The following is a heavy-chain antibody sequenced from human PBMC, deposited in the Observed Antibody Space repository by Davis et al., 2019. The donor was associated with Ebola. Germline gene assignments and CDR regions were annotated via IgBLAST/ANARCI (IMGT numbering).Heavy chain of an antibody. CDR3: VKAAGGSVWFAEELPFDY. CDR2: ISSNGLST. V-gene: IGHV3-64D*06. Sequence: GGSLRLSCSASGFTFSSYAMHWVRQAPGKGLEYVSAISSNGLSTHYGDSVKGRITISRDNSNKTLYLQMRSLRVEVTAVYYCVKAAGGSVWFAEELPFDYWGQGTLVTVSS. D-gene: IGHD3-10*01. CDR1: GFTFSSYA. J-gene: IGHJ4*02.